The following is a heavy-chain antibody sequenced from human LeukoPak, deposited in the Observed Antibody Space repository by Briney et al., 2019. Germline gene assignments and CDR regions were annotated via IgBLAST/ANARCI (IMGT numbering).Heavy chain of an antibody. J-gene: IGHJ4*02. Sequence: GESLKISCKGSGYSFTIYWIGWGRPMPGKGLEWMGIIYPGDSDTRYSPSFQGHVTISADRSINTAYLQWSSLKASDTAIYYCARRLKNSNGWTFDYWGQGTLVTVSS. CDR3: ARRLKNSNGWTFDY. D-gene: IGHD6-19*01. V-gene: IGHV5-51*01. CDR2: IYPGDSDT. CDR1: GYSFTIYW.